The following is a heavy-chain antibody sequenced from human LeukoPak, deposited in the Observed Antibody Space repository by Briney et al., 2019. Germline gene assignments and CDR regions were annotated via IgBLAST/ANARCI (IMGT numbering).Heavy chain of an antibody. V-gene: IGHV3-64D*06. D-gene: IGHD5-12*01. CDR2: ISSNGGST. CDR3: ASPYSGYDYNFDH. CDR1: GFTFSSYA. Sequence: GGSLRLSCSASGFTFSSYAMHWVRQAPGKGLEYVSSISSNGGSTYYADSVKGRFTTSRDNSKNTLFLQMSSLRTEDTAVYYCASPYSGYDYNFDHWGQGTLVTVSS. J-gene: IGHJ4*02.